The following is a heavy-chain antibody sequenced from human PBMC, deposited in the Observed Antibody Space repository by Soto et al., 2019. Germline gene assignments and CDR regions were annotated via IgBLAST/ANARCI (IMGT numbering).Heavy chain of an antibody. V-gene: IGHV3-23*01. CDR2: VSGSGATT. CDR3: AKASKGYTGYDLDY. J-gene: IGHJ4*02. CDR1: GFSFGGYG. D-gene: IGHD5-12*01. Sequence: EVQLLESGGGLVKPGGSLRLSCAASGFSFGGYGMSWVRQAPGQGLEWVSAVSGSGATTYYSDSVRGRFTISRDNSKNTLYLQMNSLRAEDTAVYFCAKASKGYTGYDLDYWGQGTLVGVSP.